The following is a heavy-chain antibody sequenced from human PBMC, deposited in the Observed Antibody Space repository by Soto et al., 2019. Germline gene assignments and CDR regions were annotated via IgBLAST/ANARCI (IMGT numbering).Heavy chain of an antibody. Sequence: SAEVSSKASRVTFNSYSISWLRQATGQGLEWMGGIIPIFGTANYAQKFQGRVTITADESTSTAYMELSSLRSEETAVYYCARDLSGGNGRRKLPKWLDPWGQGTLVTVSS. CDR3: ARDLSGGNGRRKLPKWLDP. J-gene: IGHJ5*02. CDR2: IIPIFGTA. CDR1: RVTFNSYS. D-gene: IGHD2-15*01. V-gene: IGHV1-69*13.